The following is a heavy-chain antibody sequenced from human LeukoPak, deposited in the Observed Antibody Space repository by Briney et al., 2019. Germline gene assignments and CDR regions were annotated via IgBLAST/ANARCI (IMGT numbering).Heavy chain of an antibody. CDR2: INPNSGGT. CDR1: GYTFTGYY. CDR3: ARALSFDWSLYGY. Sequence: GASVKVSCKASGYTFTGYYMHWVRQAPGQGLEWMGWINPNSGGTNYAQKFQGRVTMTRDTSISTAYMELSRLRSDDTAVYYCARALSFDWSLYGYWGQGTLVTVSS. D-gene: IGHD3-9*01. V-gene: IGHV1-2*02. J-gene: IGHJ4*02.